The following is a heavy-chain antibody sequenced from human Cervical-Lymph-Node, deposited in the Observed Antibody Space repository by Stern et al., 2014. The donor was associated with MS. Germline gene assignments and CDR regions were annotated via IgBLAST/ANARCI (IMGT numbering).Heavy chain of an antibody. Sequence: QVQLGQSGAEVKKPGSSVKVSCKASGGTFSSYAISWVRHAPGQGLEWMGGIIPIFGTANYAQKFQGRVTITADESTSTAYMELSSLRSEDTAVYYCARAAGRGGDRYFDYWGQGTLVTVSS. D-gene: IGHD2-21*02. CDR1: GGTFSSYA. J-gene: IGHJ4*02. CDR3: ARAAGRGGDRYFDY. CDR2: IIPIFGTA. V-gene: IGHV1-69*01.